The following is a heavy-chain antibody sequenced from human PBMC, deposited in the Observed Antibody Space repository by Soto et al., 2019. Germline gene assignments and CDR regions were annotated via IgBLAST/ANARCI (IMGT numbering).Heavy chain of an antibody. J-gene: IGHJ3*01. V-gene: IGHV4-39*01. CDR3: ARPATVAPPDAFQV. D-gene: IGHD6-19*01. CDR2: VYYSGTS. CDR1: GDSIRNSVHY. Sequence: QVHLQESGPRLVEPSETLSLTCSVSGDSIRNSVHYWGWVRQPPGKGLEWIGGVYYSGTSYRKPSLKSRLTTSIDTSNNQCSLRLTSVTAADPAIYYCARPATVAPPDAFQVWSQGTLVTVSS.